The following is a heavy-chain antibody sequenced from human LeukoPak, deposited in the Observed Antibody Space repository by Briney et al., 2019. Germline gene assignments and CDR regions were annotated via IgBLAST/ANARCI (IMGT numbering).Heavy chain of an antibody. CDR3: ARRDGSDFDY. CDR2: IYPGDSDT. D-gene: IGHD1-26*01. Sequence: HGESLKISCKGSGYSFTSYWIGWVRQTPGKGLEWMGIIYPGDSDTTYSPSFQGQVTISADKSISTAYLQWSSLKASDTAIYYCARRDGSDFDYWGQGTLVTVSS. J-gene: IGHJ4*02. CDR1: GYSFTSYW. V-gene: IGHV5-51*01.